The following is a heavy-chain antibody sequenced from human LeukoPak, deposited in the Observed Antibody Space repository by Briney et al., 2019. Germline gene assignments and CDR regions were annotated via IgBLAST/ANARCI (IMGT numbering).Heavy chain of an antibody. CDR1: GGSISPFY. V-gene: IGHV4-59*12. CDR2: IYYTGGT. J-gene: IGHJ3*02. Sequence: SETLSLTCTVSGGSISPFYWNWIRQPPGKGLEWIGYIYYTGGTSYSPSLNSRATISVDTSKNQISLKLNSVTAADTAIYYCALDSSGWSDDSFDIWGQGTMVTVSS. D-gene: IGHD6-13*01. CDR3: ALDSSGWSDDSFDI.